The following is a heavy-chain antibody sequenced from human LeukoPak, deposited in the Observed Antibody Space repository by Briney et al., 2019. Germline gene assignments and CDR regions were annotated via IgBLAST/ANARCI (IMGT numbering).Heavy chain of an antibody. D-gene: IGHD6-19*01. J-gene: IGHJ5*02. Sequence: GGSLRLCCAASGFTFSSYWMSWDRQAPGKGLEWVANIKQDGSEKYYVDSVKGRFTISRDNAKNSLYLQVNSLRAEDTAVYYCAREHSSGWTNWFDPWGQGTLVTVSS. CDR2: IKQDGSEK. CDR1: GFTFSSYW. V-gene: IGHV3-7*01. CDR3: AREHSSGWTNWFDP.